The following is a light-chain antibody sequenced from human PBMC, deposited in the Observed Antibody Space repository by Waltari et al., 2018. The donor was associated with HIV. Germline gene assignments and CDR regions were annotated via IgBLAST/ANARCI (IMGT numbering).Light chain of an antibody. Sequence: QSALTQPPSVSGSPGQSVTISCTGTTSDVGAYNFVSWYQQHPGKAPKVLIYDVSKRPSGVPERFSGSKSGNTASLTIAGLQAEDEADYYCCSYAGSYTWVFGGGTKLTVL. J-gene: IGLJ3*02. V-gene: IGLV2-11*01. CDR3: CSYAGSYTWV. CDR2: DVS. CDR1: TSDVGAYNF.